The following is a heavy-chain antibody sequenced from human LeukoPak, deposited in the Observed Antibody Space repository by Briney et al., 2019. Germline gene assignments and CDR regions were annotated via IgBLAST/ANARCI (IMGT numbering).Heavy chain of an antibody. J-gene: IGHJ4*02. Sequence: GGSLRLSCAASGFTVSSTYMSWVRQAPGKGLEWVSVIYSGGSTYYSDSVKGRFTISRDNSKNTLYLQMNSLRAEDTAVYYCARDRLYSSSSEDYWGQGTLVTLSS. V-gene: IGHV3-53*01. CDR1: GFTVSSTY. CDR2: IYSGGST. CDR3: ARDRLYSSSSEDY. D-gene: IGHD6-6*01.